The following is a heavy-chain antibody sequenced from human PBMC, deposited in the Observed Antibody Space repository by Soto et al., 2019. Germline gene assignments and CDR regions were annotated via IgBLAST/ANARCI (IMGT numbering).Heavy chain of an antibody. D-gene: IGHD1-7*01. CDR3: ARAGELQNWFDP. CDR2: INPNSGGT. J-gene: IGHJ5*02. CDR1: GYTFSGYY. Sequence: ASVKVSCKASGYTFSGYYMHWVRQAPGQGLEWMGWINPNSGGTNYAQKFQGWVTMTRDTSISTAYMELSRLRSDDTAVYYCARAGELQNWFDPWGQGTVVTVSS. V-gene: IGHV1-2*04.